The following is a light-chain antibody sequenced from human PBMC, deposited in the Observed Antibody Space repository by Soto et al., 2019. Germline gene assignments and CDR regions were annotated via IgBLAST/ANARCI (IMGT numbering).Light chain of an antibody. CDR2: GSS. CDR1: QSVSNKY. CDR3: QQYGSSPPYT. Sequence: EVVLTQSPGTLSLSPGERATLSYRASQSVSNKYLAWYRQKPGQSPKLLIFGSSDRATGIPDRFSGSGSGTDFTLTISSLEPEDFAVYYCQQYGSSPPYTFGQGTKLEI. V-gene: IGKV3-20*01. J-gene: IGKJ2*01.